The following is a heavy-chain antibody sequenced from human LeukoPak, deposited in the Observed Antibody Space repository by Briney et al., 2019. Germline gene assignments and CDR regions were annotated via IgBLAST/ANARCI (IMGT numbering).Heavy chain of an antibody. CDR3: ARGDNYGGLD. Sequence: SETLSLTCTVSGGSISSGGYYWSWIRQHPGKGLEWIGYIYYSGSTYYNPSLKSRVTISVDTSKNQFSLKLSSVTAADTAVYYCARGDNYGGLDWGQGTLVTVSS. D-gene: IGHD4-23*01. V-gene: IGHV4-31*03. CDR1: GGSISSGGYY. CDR2: IYYSGST. J-gene: IGHJ4*02.